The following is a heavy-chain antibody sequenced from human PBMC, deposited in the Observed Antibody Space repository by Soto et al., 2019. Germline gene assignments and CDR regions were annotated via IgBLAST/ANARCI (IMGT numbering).Heavy chain of an antibody. D-gene: IGHD7-27*01. CDR2: INPRGGDT. V-gene: IGHV1-46*01. CDR1: GYTFSSYY. J-gene: IGHJ4*02. Sequence: QVRLLQSGTEVKQPGASLRVSCKASGYTFSSYYIHWVRQAPGQGLEWMGIINPRGGDTSYAQRSQGTVTMTRDTSTSTGYMALSSLTCDDTAMYDCARALTEFDYWGPGTLVTVSS. CDR3: ARALTEFDY.